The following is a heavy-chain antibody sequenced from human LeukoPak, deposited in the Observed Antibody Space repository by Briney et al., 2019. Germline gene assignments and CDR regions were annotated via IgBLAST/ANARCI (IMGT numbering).Heavy chain of an antibody. CDR3: AKEIGPIQLQSYYYYYGMDV. CDR2: ISGDGGST. D-gene: IGHD5-18*01. Sequence: GGSLRLSCAASGFTFDDYAMHWVRQAPGKGLEWVSLISGDGGSTYYADSVKGRFTISRDNSKNSLYLQMNSLRTEDTALYYCAKEIGPIQLQSYYYYYGMDVWGQGTTVTVSS. CDR1: GFTFDDYA. J-gene: IGHJ6*02. V-gene: IGHV3-43*02.